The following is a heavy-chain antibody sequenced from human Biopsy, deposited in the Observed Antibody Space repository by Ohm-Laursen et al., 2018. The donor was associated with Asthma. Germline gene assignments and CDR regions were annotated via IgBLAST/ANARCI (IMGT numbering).Heavy chain of an antibody. CDR2: IYYSGET. CDR1: GVSITTSPRY. CDR3: ARNLPGYTYGLFED. V-gene: IGHV4-31*01. J-gene: IGHJ4*02. D-gene: IGHD5-18*01. Sequence: TLSLTCTVSGVSITTSPRYWSWLRLLPGKGLEWIGCIYYSGETFFNPSLKNPLFMSLDSSKNQFSLKMTSVTVADTAVYFCARNLPGYTYGLFEDWGQGTLVTVSS.